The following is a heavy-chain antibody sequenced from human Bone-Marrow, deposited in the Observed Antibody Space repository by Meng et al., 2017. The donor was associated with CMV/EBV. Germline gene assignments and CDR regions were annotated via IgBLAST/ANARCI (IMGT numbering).Heavy chain of an antibody. CDR2: ISGSGGST. CDR3: AKDPLNWEWELSGDDY. Sequence: GESLMISCAASGFTFSSYTMSWVRPAPGKGLEWVSAISGSGGSTYYADSVKGRFTISRDNSKNTLYLQMNSLRAEDTAVYYCAKDPLNWEWELSGDDYWGQGTLVTVSS. J-gene: IGHJ4*02. D-gene: IGHD1-26*01. CDR1: GFTFSSYT. V-gene: IGHV3-23*01.